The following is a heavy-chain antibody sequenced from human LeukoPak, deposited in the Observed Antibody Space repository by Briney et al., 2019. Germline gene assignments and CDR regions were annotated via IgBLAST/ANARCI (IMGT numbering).Heavy chain of an antibody. CDR1: GYTFTNYD. CDR2: MNPNSGNT. D-gene: IGHD3-22*01. Sequence: ASVKVSCKTSGYTFTNYDISWVRQATGQGLEWMGWMNPNSGNTRCAQKFQGRVTMTSSTSISTAYMELSSLRSEDTAVYYCARGVRSDYWGQGTLVTVSS. J-gene: IGHJ4*02. V-gene: IGHV1-8*01. CDR3: ARGVRSDY.